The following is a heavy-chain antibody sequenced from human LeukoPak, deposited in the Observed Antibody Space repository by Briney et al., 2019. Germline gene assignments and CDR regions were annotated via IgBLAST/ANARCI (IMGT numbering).Heavy chain of an antibody. D-gene: IGHD3-9*01. V-gene: IGHV4-34*01. Sequence: SETLSLTCAVYGGSFRGYYWSWIRQPPGKGLEWIGEINHSGSTNYNPSLKSRVTISVDTSKNQFSLKLSSVTAADTAVYYCARGTVLRYFDWLSKRYGMDVWGQGTTVTVSS. J-gene: IGHJ6*02. CDR1: GGSFRGYY. CDR2: INHSGST. CDR3: ARGTVLRYFDWLSKRYGMDV.